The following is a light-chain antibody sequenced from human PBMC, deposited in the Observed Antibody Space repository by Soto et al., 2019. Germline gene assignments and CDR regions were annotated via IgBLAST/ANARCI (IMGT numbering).Light chain of an antibody. Sequence: EIVMTQSPATLSVSPGERATVSCRASQSVSSNLAWYQQKPGQAPRLLIYGASTRDTGIPARFSGSGSGTEFTLTIGSLQSEDFAFYYCQQYNNWPRTFGQGTKLEIK. V-gene: IGKV3-15*01. J-gene: IGKJ2*01. CDR1: QSVSSN. CDR2: GAS. CDR3: QQYNNWPRT.